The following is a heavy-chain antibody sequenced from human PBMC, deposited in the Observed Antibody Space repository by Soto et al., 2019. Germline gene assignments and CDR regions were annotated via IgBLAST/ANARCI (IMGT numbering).Heavy chain of an antibody. V-gene: IGHV4-39*01. Sequence: QLQLKESGPGLVKPWETLSLTCSVSGGSVSSGSFYWGCIRQPPGKVLEWIGNFYYNGDTSYNPSLKNRVTLSVDTSENQFPLRLNYVTAADTAVYYCATRDIDNCNQAPAFGFWGQVPRVTVSS. CDR1: GGSVSSGSFY. CDR3: ATRDIDNCNQAPAFGF. J-gene: IGHJ3*01. CDR2: FYYNGDT. D-gene: IGHD1-20*01.